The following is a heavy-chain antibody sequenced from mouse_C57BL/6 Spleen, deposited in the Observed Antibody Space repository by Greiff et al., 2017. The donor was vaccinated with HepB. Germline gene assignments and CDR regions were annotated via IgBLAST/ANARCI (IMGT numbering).Heavy chain of an antibody. J-gene: IGHJ3*01. CDR3: ARRRNYGFAY. V-gene: IGHV5-17*01. CDR2: ISSGSSNN. CDR1: GFTFSDYG. Sequence: EVQLVESGGGLVKPGGSLKLSCAASGFTFSDYGMHWVRQAPEKGLEWVAYISSGSSNNYYADTVKGRFTISRDNAKNTLFLQMTSLRSEDTAMFYCARRRNYGFAYWGQGTLVTVSA. D-gene: IGHD2-1*01.